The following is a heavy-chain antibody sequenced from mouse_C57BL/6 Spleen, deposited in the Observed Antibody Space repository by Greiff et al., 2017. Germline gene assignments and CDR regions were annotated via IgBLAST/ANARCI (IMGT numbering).Heavy chain of an antibody. CDR1: GFSLTSYG. D-gene: IGHD2-5*01. J-gene: IGHJ4*01. CDR3: ARNRESNYDDAMDY. CDR2: IWSGGST. V-gene: IGHV2-2*01. Sequence: VQLQQSGPGLVQPSQSLSITCTVSGFSLTSYGVHWVRQSPGKGLEWLGVIWSGGSTDYNAAFISRLSISKDNTKCHVFIKMNSLQADDTAIYYCARNRESNYDDAMDYWGQGTSVTVSS.